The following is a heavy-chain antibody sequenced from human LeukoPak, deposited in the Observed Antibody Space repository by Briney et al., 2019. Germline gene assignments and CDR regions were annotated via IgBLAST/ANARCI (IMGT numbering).Heavy chain of an antibody. V-gene: IGHV1-8*01. D-gene: IGHD2-15*01. J-gene: IGHJ4*02. CDR3: ASESGYCSGGSCSNIDY. Sequence: ASVKVSCKASGYIFISYDINWVRQATGQGLEWMGWMNPNSGNTGYAQKFQGRVSMTRNTSISTAYMELSSLRSEDTAVYYCASESGYCSGGSCSNIDYWGQGTLVTVSS. CDR1: GYIFISYD. CDR2: MNPNSGNT.